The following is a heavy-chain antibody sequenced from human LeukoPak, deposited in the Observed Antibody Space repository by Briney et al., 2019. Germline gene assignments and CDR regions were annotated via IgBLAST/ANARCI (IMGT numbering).Heavy chain of an antibody. CDR3: ARGLFYDILTGYLYYFDY. Sequence: ASVKVSCKASGGTFSSYAISWVRQAPGQGLEWMGGIIPIFGTANYAQKFQGRVTITADESTSTAYMELSSLRSEDTAVYYCARGLFYDILTGYLYYFDYWGQGTLVTVSS. D-gene: IGHD3-9*01. CDR2: IIPIFGTA. J-gene: IGHJ4*02. CDR1: GGTFSSYA. V-gene: IGHV1-69*13.